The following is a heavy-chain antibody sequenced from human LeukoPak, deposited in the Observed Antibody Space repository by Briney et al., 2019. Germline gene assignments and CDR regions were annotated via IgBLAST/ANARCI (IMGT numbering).Heavy chain of an antibody. CDR2: IYYSGST. Sequence: PSQTLSLTCTVSGGSMSRDGYYWSWIRQHPGKGLEWIGYIYYSGSTYYNPSLKSRVTISVDTPKNQFSLKLSSVTPPHTAVYYCARDRGPNYGGFDYWGQGTLVTVSS. V-gene: IGHV4-31*03. CDR3: ARDRGPNYGGFDY. CDR1: GGSMSRDGYY. D-gene: IGHD4-23*01. J-gene: IGHJ4*02.